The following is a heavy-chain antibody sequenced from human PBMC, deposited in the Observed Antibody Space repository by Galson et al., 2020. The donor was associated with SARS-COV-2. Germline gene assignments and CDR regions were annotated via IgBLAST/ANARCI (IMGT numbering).Heavy chain of an antibody. J-gene: IGHJ6*02. CDR2: IYSTGTT. CDR1: GGSISSYY. Sequence: SETLSLTCTVSGGSISSYYWRWIRQPPGTGLEWLGYIYSTGTTKYHPSLKRRITMSVDTSKNQFSLNLSEVTAADTAVYYCARHLRFLKWLFGNGMGVWGQGTTGTVSS. CDR3: ARHLRFLKWLFGNGMGV. V-gene: IGHV4-59*08. D-gene: IGHD3-3*01.